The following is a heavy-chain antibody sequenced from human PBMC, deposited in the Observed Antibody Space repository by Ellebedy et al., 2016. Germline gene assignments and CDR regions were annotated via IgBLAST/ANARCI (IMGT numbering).Heavy chain of an antibody. Sequence: ASVKVSCKAFGYTFDIYYIHWVRQAPGEGLDWMGIINAGGGSTSYAQKFQGRVTMTRDTSPSTVYMELSSLRSDDTAVYYCARGNYYGSVTYPTAMDVWGQGTTVTVSS. D-gene: IGHD3-10*01. CDR2: INAGGGST. J-gene: IGHJ6*02. CDR1: GYTFDIYY. CDR3: ARGNYYGSVTYPTAMDV. V-gene: IGHV1-46*02.